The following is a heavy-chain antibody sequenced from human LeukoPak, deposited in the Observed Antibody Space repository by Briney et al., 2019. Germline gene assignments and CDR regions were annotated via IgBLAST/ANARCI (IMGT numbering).Heavy chain of an antibody. J-gene: IGHJ3*02. CDR2: INPNNGGT. CDR3: ARDGDAGAFDI. V-gene: IGHV1-2*02. Sequence: ASVKVSCKASGYTFTGYYLHWVRQAPGQGLEWMGWINPNNGGTHFAQNFQGRVTMTRDTSISTAYMELSRLRSDDAAVYYCARDGDAGAFDIWGQGTMVTVSS. D-gene: IGHD7-27*01. CDR1: GYTFTGYY.